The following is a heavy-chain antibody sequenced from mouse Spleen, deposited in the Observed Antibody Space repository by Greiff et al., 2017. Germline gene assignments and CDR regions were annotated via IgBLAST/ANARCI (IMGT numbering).Heavy chain of an antibody. J-gene: IGHJ1*01. CDR2: ISYDGSN. CDR3: ARVNYGYGDWYFDV. V-gene: IGHV3-6*01. D-gene: IGHD2-2*01. CDR1: GYSITSGYY. Sequence: EVQLQQSGPGLVKPSQSLSLTCSVTGYSITSGYYWNWIRQFPGNKLEWMGYISYDGSNNYNPSLKNRISITRDTSKNQFFLKLNSVTTEDTATYYCARVNYGYGDWYFDVWGAGTTVTVSS.